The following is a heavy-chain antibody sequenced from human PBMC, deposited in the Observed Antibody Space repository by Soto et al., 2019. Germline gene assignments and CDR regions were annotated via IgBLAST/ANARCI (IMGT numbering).Heavy chain of an antibody. D-gene: IGHD2-21*02. CDR3: AKEGSQYCGGDCYDTQNWFDP. CDR1: GFTFSSYG. V-gene: IGHV3-30*18. CDR2: ISYDGSNK. Sequence: QVQLVESGGGVVQPGRSLRLSCAASGFTFSSYGMHWVRQAPGKGLEGVAVISYDGSNKYYADSVKGRFTISRDNSKNTLYLQMNSLRAEDTAVYYCAKEGSQYCGGDCYDTQNWFDPWGQGTLVTVSS. J-gene: IGHJ5*02.